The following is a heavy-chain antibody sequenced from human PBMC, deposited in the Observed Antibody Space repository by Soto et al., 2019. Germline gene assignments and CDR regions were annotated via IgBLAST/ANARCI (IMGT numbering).Heavy chain of an antibody. CDR1: GYTFTNHD. J-gene: IGHJ6*02. CDR3: AREGVLWSAKTWSYHAMDV. CDR2: MNPNSGNT. V-gene: IGHV1-8*01. D-gene: IGHD3-3*01. Sequence: QVQLVQSGAEVKKPGASVKVSCKASGYTFTNHDINWVRQATGQGLEWMGWMNPNSGNTGYAQKFQGRVTMTRNTSISTAYMELSSLRSEDTAVYYCAREGVLWSAKTWSYHAMDVWGLGTTVTVSS.